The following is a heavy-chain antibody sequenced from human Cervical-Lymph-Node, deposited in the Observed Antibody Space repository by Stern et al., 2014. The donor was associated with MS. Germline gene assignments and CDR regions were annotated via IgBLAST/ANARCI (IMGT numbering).Heavy chain of an antibody. CDR1: GYAFSTYW. CDR2: IYPGDSDT. Sequence: EVHLVESGAEVKKPGESLKISCVATGYAFSTYWMGWVRQQPGKGLEWMGLIYPGDSDTRYSPSFQGHVTISTDNSINTAYLQWSSLKASDTAMYYCARQTYYDSSGYDDAFDIWGPGTLVTVSS. D-gene: IGHD3-22*01. J-gene: IGHJ3*02. V-gene: IGHV5-51*01. CDR3: ARQTYYDSSGYDDAFDI.